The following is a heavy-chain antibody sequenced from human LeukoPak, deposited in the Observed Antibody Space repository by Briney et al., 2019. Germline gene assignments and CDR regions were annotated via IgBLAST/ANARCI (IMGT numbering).Heavy chain of an antibody. J-gene: IGHJ4*02. CDR2: ISGYGDT. D-gene: IGHD3-10*01. V-gene: IGHV1-18*01. CDR3: ARDARSGSYDLIDY. CDR1: GYSFTNFG. Sequence: GASVKVSCKASGYSFTNFGVTWVRQAPGQGLEWMGWISGYGDTNYAQRFQGRVTMTTDSSTSTGYMELRSLRSDDTAVYYCARDARSGSYDLIDYWGQGTLVTVSS.